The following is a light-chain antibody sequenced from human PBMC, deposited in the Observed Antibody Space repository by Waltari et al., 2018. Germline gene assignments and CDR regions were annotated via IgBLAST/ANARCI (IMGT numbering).Light chain of an antibody. J-gene: IGLJ2*01. V-gene: IGLV1-47*02. CDR2: THD. CDR1: SSNIGSNY. CDR3: AAWDDTLSAVV. Sequence: QSVLTQPPSTSGTPGQRVTISCSGSSSNIGSNYVYWYQHLPGTAPKLLIYTHDQRPSGVPDRFSCSRSGPSASLAISGLQSDDESDYFCAAWDDTLSAVVFGGGTKLTVL.